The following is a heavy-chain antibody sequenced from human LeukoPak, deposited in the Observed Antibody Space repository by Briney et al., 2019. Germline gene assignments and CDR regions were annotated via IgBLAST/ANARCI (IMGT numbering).Heavy chain of an antibody. V-gene: IGHV1-18*01. CDR2: ISAYNGNT. CDR1: GYTFTSYG. Sequence: ASVKVSCKASGYTFTSYGISWVRQAPGQGLEWMGWISAYNGNTNYAQKLQGRVTMTTETSTSTAYMELRSLRSDDTPVYYCARDPISSGYYQPVDYWGQGTLVTVSS. D-gene: IGHD3-22*01. CDR3: ARDPISSGYYQPVDY. J-gene: IGHJ4*02.